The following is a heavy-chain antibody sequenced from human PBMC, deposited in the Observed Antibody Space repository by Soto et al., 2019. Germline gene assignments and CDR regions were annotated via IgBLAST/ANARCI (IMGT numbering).Heavy chain of an antibody. CDR2: INHSGST. D-gene: IGHD2-2*01. J-gene: IGHJ4*02. CDR3: ARGVVVPAAMGADY. V-gene: IGHV4-34*01. CDR1: GGSFSGYY. Sequence: SETLSLTCAVYGGSFSGYYWSWIRQPPGKGLEWIGEINHSGSTNYNPSLKSRVTISVDTSKNQFSLKLSSVTAADTAVYYCARGVVVPAAMGADYWGQGTLVTVST.